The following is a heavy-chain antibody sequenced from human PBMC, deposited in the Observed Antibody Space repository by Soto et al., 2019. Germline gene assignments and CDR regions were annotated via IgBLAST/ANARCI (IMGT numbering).Heavy chain of an antibody. V-gene: IGHV4-31*03. D-gene: IGHD3-22*01. J-gene: IGHJ4*02. CDR3: ARSLITDEPHFDY. CDR2: IYYSGST. CDR1: GGSISSGGYY. Sequence: SETLSLTCTVSGGSISSGGYYWSWIRQHPGKGLEWIGYIYYSGSTYYNPSLKSRVTISVDTSKNQFSLKLSSVTAADTAVYYCARSLITDEPHFDYWGQGTLVTVS.